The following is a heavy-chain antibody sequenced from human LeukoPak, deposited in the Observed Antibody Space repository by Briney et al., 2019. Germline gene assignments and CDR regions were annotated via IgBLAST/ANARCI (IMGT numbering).Heavy chain of an antibody. V-gene: IGHV3-30*02. CDR1: GFTFSSYG. Sequence: PGGSLRLPCAASGFTFSSYGMHWVRQAPGKGLEWVAFIRYDGSNKYYADSVKGRFTISRDNSKNTLYLQMNGLRAEDTAVYYCAKAAIAAAFYYFDYWGQGTLVTVSS. CDR2: IRYDGSNK. CDR3: AKAAIAAAFYYFDY. D-gene: IGHD6-13*01. J-gene: IGHJ4*02.